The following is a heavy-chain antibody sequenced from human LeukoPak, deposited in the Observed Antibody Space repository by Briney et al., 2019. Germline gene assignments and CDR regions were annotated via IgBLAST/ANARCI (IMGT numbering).Heavy chain of an antibody. CDR2: FRGGDGSP. CDR1: GFTFSSYA. Sequence: PGGSLRLSCVASGFTFSSYAMTWFRQAPGKGLEWVSSFRGGDGSPYHADSVKGRFTISRDNSKSTLYLQMNSLRAEDTAIYYCAKNGWLRSSGLWGDYWGQGALVTVSS. V-gene: IGHV3-23*01. CDR3: AKNGWLRSSGLWGDY. J-gene: IGHJ4*02. D-gene: IGHD5-12*01.